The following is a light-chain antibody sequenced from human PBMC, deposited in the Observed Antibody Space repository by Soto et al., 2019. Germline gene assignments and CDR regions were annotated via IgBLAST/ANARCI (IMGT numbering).Light chain of an antibody. CDR1: QSVSTS. Sequence: EVVMTQSPATLSVFPGERATLSCRASQSVSTSIAWYQQKPGQAPRLLIYSASTRATGIPARFSSSGCGTEFAITISSLPYEDFAVYHWQQYIRGYSFGQGTELEIK. CDR3: QQYIRGYS. CDR2: SAS. J-gene: IGKJ2*01. V-gene: IGKV3-15*01.